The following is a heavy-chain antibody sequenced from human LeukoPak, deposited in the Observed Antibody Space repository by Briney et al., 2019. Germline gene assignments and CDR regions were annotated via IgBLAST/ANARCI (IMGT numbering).Heavy chain of an antibody. CDR1: GFTFDDYA. D-gene: IGHD3-22*01. CDR3: AKQTYHYDSSGPNWFDP. CDR2: ISWNSGSI. V-gene: IGHV3-9*01. Sequence: PGRSLRLSCAASGFTFDDYAMHWVRQAPGKGLEWVSGISWNSGSIGYADSVKGRFTISRDNAKNSLYLQMNSLRAEDTALYYCAKQTYHYDSSGPNWFDPWGQGTLVTVSS. J-gene: IGHJ5*02.